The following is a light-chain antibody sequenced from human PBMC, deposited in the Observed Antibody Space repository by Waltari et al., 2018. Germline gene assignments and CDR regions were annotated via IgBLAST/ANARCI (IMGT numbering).Light chain of an antibody. CDR1: QSISRY. V-gene: IGKV3-20*01. CDR2: AAS. J-gene: IGKJ1*01. CDR3: QNHERLPAM. Sequence: EVVLTQFPGTLSLSPGERATLACRASQSISRYLAWYQQRPGQAPRPLIYAASSRATGIPDRFSGSGSGTDFSLTISRLEPEDFAVYYCQNHERLPAMFGQGTKVEIK.